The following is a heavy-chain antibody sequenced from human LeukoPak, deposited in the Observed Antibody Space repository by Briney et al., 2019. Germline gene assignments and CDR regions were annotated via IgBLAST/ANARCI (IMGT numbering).Heavy chain of an antibody. CDR2: IHSGGRT. J-gene: IGHJ6*02. Sequence: PGGSLRLSCAASGFTVGSNYMSWVRQAPGKGLEWVSVIHSGGRTYYADSVKGRFTISRDNSKNTLYLQMNSLRAEDTAVYYCASRDRGYYYGMDVWGQGTTVTVSS. D-gene: IGHD3-10*01. CDR1: GFTVGSNY. CDR3: ASRDRGYYYGMDV. V-gene: IGHV3-66*01.